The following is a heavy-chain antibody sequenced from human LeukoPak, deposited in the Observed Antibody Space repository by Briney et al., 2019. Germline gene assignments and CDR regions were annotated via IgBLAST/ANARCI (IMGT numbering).Heavy chain of an antibody. Sequence: SETLSPTCTVSSGSIGSSSSYWGWIRQPPGKGLEWIGNIYYSGSTSYNPSLRSRVTISVDTSKNLFSLRLSSVTAADTAVYYGARFEPQSIGRIYWGQG. CDR2: IYYSGST. CDR3: ARFEPQSIGRIY. D-gene: IGHD5-12*01. CDR1: SGSIGSSSSY. J-gene: IGHJ4*02. V-gene: IGHV4-39*01.